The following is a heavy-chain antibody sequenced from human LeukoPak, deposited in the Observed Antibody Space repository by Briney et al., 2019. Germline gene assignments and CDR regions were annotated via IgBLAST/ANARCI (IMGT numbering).Heavy chain of an antibody. V-gene: IGHV4-4*07. Sequence: SETLSLTCTVSGGSISSYFWTWIRQPAGKGLEWVGHIYTSGFTTYNPSLMTRLTLSVDTSKNQFSLKLGSVTAADTAVYYCAREEAAAGRSIDYWGQGTLVTVSS. CDR2: IYTSGFT. CDR3: AREEAAAGRSIDY. D-gene: IGHD6-13*01. CDR1: GGSISSYF. J-gene: IGHJ4*02.